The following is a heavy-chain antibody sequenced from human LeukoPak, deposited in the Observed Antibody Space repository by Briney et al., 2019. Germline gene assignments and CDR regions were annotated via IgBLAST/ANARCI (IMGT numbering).Heavy chain of an antibody. J-gene: IGHJ3*02. V-gene: IGHV3-23*01. CDR2: ITASNYTT. D-gene: IGHD4-17*01. CDR3: ARDPNGDYIGAFDN. Sequence: GGSLRLSCTASGFTFSNYAMSWVRESPGMGLEWVSSITASNYTTYADSVKGRFTISRDNSKNTLYLQMDSLRGDDTALYHCARDPNGDYIGAFDNWGQGTMVTVSS. CDR1: GFTFSNYA.